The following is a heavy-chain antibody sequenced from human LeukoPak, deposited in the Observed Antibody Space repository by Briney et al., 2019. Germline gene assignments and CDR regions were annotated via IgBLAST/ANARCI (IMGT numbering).Heavy chain of an antibody. CDR2: VSGSAGST. CDR1: GFTFSNYG. J-gene: IGHJ6*03. Sequence: GGSLRLSCAASGFTFSNYGMHWVRQAPGKGLEWVSAVSGSAGSTYYADSVKGRFTISRDNSKNTLYLQMNSLRAEDTAVYYCAVSFYYYYMDVWGKGTTVTVSS. CDR3: AVSFYYYYMDV. D-gene: IGHD1-7*01. V-gene: IGHV3-23*01.